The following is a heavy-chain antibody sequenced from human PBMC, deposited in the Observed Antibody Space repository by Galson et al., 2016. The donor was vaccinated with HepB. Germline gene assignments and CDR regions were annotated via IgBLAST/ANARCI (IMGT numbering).Heavy chain of an antibody. CDR3: ARGVRGVNYFDY. Sequence: SVKVSCKASGYTFSTYALHWVRQAPGHGLEWMGWINTNSGNPTYAQGFTGRLVFSLDTSVDTSYMQMYSLKDEDTAVYYCARGVRGVNYFDYWGQGTLVTVSS. J-gene: IGHJ4*02. V-gene: IGHV7-4-1*01. CDR1: GYTFSTYA. D-gene: IGHD3-10*01. CDR2: INTNSGNP.